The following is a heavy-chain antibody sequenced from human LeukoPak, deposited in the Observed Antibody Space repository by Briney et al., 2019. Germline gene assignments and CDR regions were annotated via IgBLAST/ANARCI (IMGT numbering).Heavy chain of an antibody. CDR1: GDSITSSSHY. V-gene: IGHV4-39*01. Sequence: SETLSLTCTVSGDSITSSSHYWGWLRQPPGKRLEWIGSLHQPGRNYSNAALKSRVTISMDTAKRQFSLKVNSVTAADSGVYYCVAEMTASAAFDIWGQGTMVAVSS. D-gene: IGHD2-21*02. CDR2: LHQPGRN. J-gene: IGHJ3*02. CDR3: VAEMTASAAFDI.